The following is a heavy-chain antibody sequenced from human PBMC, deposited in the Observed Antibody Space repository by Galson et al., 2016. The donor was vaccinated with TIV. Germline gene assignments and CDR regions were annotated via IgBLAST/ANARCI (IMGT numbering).Heavy chain of an antibody. CDR1: GGSINSYY. CDR2: VYYSGST. CDR3: ARDKSGYETVDRFYYYMDV. Sequence: KTLSLTCTVSGGSINSYYWSWIRQPPGKGLEWIGYVYYSGSTDYNPSLKSRVTISIDRSRTQFSLKLSSVTAADTAVYFCARDKSGYETVDRFYYYMDVWGKGTTVTVSS. J-gene: IGHJ6*03. D-gene: IGHD5-12*01. V-gene: IGHV4-59*01.